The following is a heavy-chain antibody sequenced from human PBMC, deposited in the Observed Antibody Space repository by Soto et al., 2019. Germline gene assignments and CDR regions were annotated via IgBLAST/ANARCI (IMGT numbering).Heavy chain of an antibody. V-gene: IGHV4-34*01. Sequence: SETLSLTCAVYGVSFSGYCWSWIRQTPGERLEWVGDICHGGGANYSPSLKSRVTISVDTSKNHFSLKLSSVTAADTAVYYCATQEVGGSYVYTFDPWGQGTLVTVSS. D-gene: IGHD1-26*01. CDR2: ICHGGGA. CDR3: ATQEVGGSYVYTFDP. CDR1: GVSFSGYC. J-gene: IGHJ5*02.